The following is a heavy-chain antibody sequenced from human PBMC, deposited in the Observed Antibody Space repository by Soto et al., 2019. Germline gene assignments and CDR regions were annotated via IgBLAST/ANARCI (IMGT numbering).Heavy chain of an antibody. V-gene: IGHV3-21*01. J-gene: IGHJ4*02. D-gene: IGHD3-16*02. CDR3: ARSLRLGELSLSDYFDY. CDR1: GFTFSSYS. CDR2: ISSSSYI. Sequence: SGGSLRLSCAASGFTFSSYSMNWVRQAPGKGLEWVSSISSSSYIYYADSVKGRFTISRDNAKNSLYLQMNSLRAEDTAVYYCARSLRLGELSLSDYFDYWGQGTLVTVSS.